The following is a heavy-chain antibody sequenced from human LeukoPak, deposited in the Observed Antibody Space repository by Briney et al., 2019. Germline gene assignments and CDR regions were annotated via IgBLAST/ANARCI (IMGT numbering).Heavy chain of an antibody. CDR1: GFTFSDYY. D-gene: IGHD1-26*01. CDR3: TKDRWELPKRNYMDV. V-gene: IGHV3-11*01. Sequence: GGSLRLSCAASGFTFSDYYMNWIRQAPGKGLEWVSYISTSGSTKYYADSVKGRFTISRDYSKNTLYLQMNSLRAEDTAVYYCTKDRWELPKRNYMDVWGKGTTVTVSS. J-gene: IGHJ6*03. CDR2: ISTSGSTK.